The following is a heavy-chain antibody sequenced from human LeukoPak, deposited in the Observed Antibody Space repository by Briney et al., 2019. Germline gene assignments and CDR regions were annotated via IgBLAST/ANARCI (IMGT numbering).Heavy chain of an antibody. CDR1: GYSFTIYW. CDR2: IYPGDSDT. J-gene: IGHJ6*03. CDR3: ARTGGVGSSGWSLWDSDSNYYYMDV. V-gene: IGHV5-51*01. Sequence: GESLKISCQGSGYSFTIYWIGWVRQMPGKGLEWMGIIYPGDSDTRYSPSFQGQVTISADKSISTAYLQWNSLKASDTGIYYCARTGGVGSSGWSLWDSDSNYYYMDVWGKGTTVTVSS. D-gene: IGHD6-19*01.